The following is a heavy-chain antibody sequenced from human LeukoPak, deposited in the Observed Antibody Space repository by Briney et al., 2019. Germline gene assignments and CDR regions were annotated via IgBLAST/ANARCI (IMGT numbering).Heavy chain of an antibody. CDR1: GFTFSSYS. J-gene: IGHJ5*02. Sequence: GGSLRLSCAASGFTFSSYSMNWVRQAPGKGLEWVSSISSSSSYIYYADSVKGRFTISRDNAKNSLYLQMNSLRAEDTAGYYCAREINNWFDPWGQGTLVTVSS. CDR2: ISSSSSYI. V-gene: IGHV3-21*01. CDR3: AREINNWFDP.